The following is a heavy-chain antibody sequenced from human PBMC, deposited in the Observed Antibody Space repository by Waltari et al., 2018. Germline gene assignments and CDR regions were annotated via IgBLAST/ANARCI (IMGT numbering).Heavy chain of an antibody. V-gene: IGHV4-39*01. Sequence: QLQLQESGPGLVKPSETLSLTCTVSGGSISSSSYYWGWIRQPPGKGLEWIGSIYDSGSTYYNPSLKSRVTISVDTSKNQFSLKLSFVTAADTAVYYCARGIRFLEWLLYEGGYFDYWGQGTLVTVSS. CDR2: IYDSGST. D-gene: IGHD3-3*01. J-gene: IGHJ4*02. CDR3: ARGIRFLEWLLYEGGYFDY. CDR1: GGSISSSSYY.